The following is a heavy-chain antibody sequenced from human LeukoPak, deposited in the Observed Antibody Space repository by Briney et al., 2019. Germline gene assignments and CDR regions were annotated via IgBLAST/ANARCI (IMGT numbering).Heavy chain of an antibody. V-gene: IGHV3-30*18. CDR2: ISYDGSNK. J-gene: IGHJ4*02. CDR1: GFTFSSYG. CDR3: AKRGYFDY. Sequence: PGGSLRLSCAASGFTFSSYGMHWVRQAPGKGLEWVAVISYDGSNKYYADSVKGRFTISRDNSKNTRDLQMNFLRAEDTAVYYCAKRGYFDYWGQGTLVTVSS.